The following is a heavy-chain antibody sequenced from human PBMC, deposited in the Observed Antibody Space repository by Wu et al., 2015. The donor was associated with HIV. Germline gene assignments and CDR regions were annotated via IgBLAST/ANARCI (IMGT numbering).Heavy chain of an antibody. CDR3: ARDAPLTGQN. CDR1: GYRFTDYY. CDR2: VDPEDGAT. V-gene: IGHV1-69-2*01. D-gene: IGHD1-20*01. J-gene: IGHJ4*02. Sequence: EVQLVQSGAEVKKPGATVRISCKVSGYRFTDYYIHWVQQAPGKGLEWLGLVDPEDGATIYAEQFQGRVTITADSSTDTAYMELNSLTSEDTAVYFCARDAPLTGQNWGLGTLITVSS.